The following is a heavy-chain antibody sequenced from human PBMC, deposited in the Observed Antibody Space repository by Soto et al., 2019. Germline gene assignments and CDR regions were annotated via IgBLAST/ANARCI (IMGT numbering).Heavy chain of an antibody. D-gene: IGHD3-9*01. V-gene: IGHV3-74*01. CDR3: ESVLTGYYIYSYYGMDV. CDR2: INSDGSST. CDR1: GFTFSSYW. Sequence: GGSLRLSCAASGFTFSSYWMHGVRQAPGKGLVWVSRINSDGSSTSYADSVKGRFTISRDNAKDTLYLQMNSLRAEVTAVYYCESVLTGYYIYSYYGMDVWGQGTTVTVSS. J-gene: IGHJ6*02.